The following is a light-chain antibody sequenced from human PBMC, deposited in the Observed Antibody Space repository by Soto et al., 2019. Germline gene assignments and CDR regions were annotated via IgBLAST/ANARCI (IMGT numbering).Light chain of an antibody. CDR2: EVS. V-gene: IGLV2-14*01. CDR3: SSYTRSSTLYVI. CDR1: SSDVGGYNY. J-gene: IGLJ2*01. Sequence: QSALTQPASVSGSPGQSITISCTGTSSDVGGYNYVSWYQQYPGKAPKLMISEVSHRPSGVSNRFSGSKSGNTASLTISGLQAEDEADYYCSSYTRSSTLYVIFGGGTKLTVL.